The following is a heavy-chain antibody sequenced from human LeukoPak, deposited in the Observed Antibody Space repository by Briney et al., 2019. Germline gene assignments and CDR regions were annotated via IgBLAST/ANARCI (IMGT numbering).Heavy chain of an antibody. CDR3: ATGGLWFGELKSQSGHNYEYYFDY. CDR2: INPSGGST. J-gene: IGHJ4*02. D-gene: IGHD3-10*01. CDR1: GYTFTSYY. V-gene: IGHV1-46*01. Sequence: ASVKVSCKASGYTFTSYYMHWVRQAPGQGLEWMGIINPSGGSTSYAQKFQGRVTMTEDTSTDTAYMELSSLRSEDTAVYYCATGGLWFGELKSQSGHNYEYYFDYWGQGTLVTVSS.